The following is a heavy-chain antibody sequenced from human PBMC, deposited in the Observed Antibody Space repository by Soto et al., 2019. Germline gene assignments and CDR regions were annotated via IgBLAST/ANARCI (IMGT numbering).Heavy chain of an antibody. Sequence: PSETLSLTCAVYGGSFSGYYWSWIRQPPGKGLEWIGEINHSGSTNYNPSLKSRVTISVDTSKNQSSLKLSSVTAADTAVYYCARALSYYYGSGSYYNQVRSLVWFDPWAREPWSPSPQ. D-gene: IGHD3-10*01. J-gene: IGHJ5*02. CDR1: GGSFSGYY. CDR3: ARALSYYYGSGSYYNQVRSLVWFDP. V-gene: IGHV4-34*01. CDR2: INHSGST.